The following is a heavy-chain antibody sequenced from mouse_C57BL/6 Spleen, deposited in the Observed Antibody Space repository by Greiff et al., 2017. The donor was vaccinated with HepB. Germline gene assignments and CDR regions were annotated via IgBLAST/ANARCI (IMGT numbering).Heavy chain of an antibody. Sequence: QVQLQQPGAEPVKPGASVKLSCKASGYTFTSYWMHWVKQRPGQGLEWIGMIHPNSGSTNYNEKFKSKATLTVDKSSRTAYMQLSSLTSEDSAVYYCARGGYYSFDYWGQGTTLTVSS. V-gene: IGHV1-64*01. CDR2: IHPNSGST. CDR3: ARGGYYSFDY. D-gene: IGHD2-3*01. J-gene: IGHJ2*01. CDR1: GYTFTSYW.